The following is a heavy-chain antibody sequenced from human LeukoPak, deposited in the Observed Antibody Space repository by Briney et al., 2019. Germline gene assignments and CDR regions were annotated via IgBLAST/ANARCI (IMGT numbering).Heavy chain of an antibody. D-gene: IGHD3-22*01. V-gene: IGHV3-7*01. CDR3: ARGDYYDSSGHFIDAFDI. CDR2: IKEDGSAK. Sequence: GSLRLSCAASGFTFSRYWMSWVRQAPGKGLEWVANIKEDGSAKYYVDSVKGRFTISRDNAKNSLYVQMNSLRAEDTAVYYCARGDYYDSSGHFIDAFDIWGQGTMVTVSS. J-gene: IGHJ3*02. CDR1: GFTFSRYW.